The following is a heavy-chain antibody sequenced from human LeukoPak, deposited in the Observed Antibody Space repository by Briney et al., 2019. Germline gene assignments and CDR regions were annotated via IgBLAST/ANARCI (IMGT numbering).Heavy chain of an antibody. CDR2: ISTSSIYI. J-gene: IGHJ4*02. V-gene: IGHV3-21*01. CDR3: ARDRPYYYDSSGYYLDY. CDR1: GFTFSSYN. D-gene: IGHD3-22*01. Sequence: GGSLRLSCAASGFTFSSYNMNWVRQAPGKGLEWVSSISTSSIYIYYADSVKGRFTISRVNAKHSMYLQMNSLRAEDTAVYYCARDRPYYYDSSGYYLDYWGQGTLVTVSS.